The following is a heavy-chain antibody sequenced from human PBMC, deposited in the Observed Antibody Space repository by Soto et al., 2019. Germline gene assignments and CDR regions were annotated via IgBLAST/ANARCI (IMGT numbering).Heavy chain of an antibody. V-gene: IGHV4-34*01. Sequence: QVQLQQWGAGPLRPLETLSLTCGVSGGSFSGYYWAWIRQSPGKGLEWIGEINDRGSINYNPSLKIRVSISVDTSKNPYSLNLRSVTPGHTAVYYGARESQDIFTGPPWVWYFDLWGRGSLVTVSS. CDR3: ARESQDIFTGPPWVWYFDL. J-gene: IGHJ2*01. CDR2: INDRGSI. D-gene: IGHD3-9*01. CDR1: GGSFSGYY.